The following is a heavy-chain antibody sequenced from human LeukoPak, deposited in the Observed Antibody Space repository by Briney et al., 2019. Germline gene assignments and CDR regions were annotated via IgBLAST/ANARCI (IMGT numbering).Heavy chain of an antibody. V-gene: IGHV1-46*01. D-gene: IGHD6-13*01. CDR3: ARDLYSSSWPLLTSFDP. J-gene: IGHJ5*02. CDR1: GYTFTSYY. CDR2: INPSGGST. Sequence: ASVKLSCKASGYTFTSYYMHWVRQAPGQGLERMGIINPSGGSTSYAQKFQGRVTMTRDTSTSTVYMELSSLRSEDTAVYYCARDLYSSSWPLLTSFDPWGQGTLVTVSS.